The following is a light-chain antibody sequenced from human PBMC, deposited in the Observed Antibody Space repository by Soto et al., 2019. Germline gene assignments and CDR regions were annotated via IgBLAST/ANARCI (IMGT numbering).Light chain of an antibody. V-gene: IGLV2-14*01. J-gene: IGLJ1*01. CDR3: SSYTSSSPLYV. CDR1: NSDIGFYNY. Sequence: QSVLTQPASVSGSPGQSITISCTGTNSDIGFYNYVSWYQQHPGEAPKLFIYEVAKRPSGVSSRFSGSKSGNTASLTISGLQAEDEADYHCSSYTSSSPLYVFGTGTKLTVL. CDR2: EVA.